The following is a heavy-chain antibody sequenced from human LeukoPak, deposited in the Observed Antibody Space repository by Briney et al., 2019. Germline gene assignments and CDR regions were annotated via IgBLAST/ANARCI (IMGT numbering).Heavy chain of an antibody. D-gene: IGHD4/OR15-4a*01. CDR1: GGSISSSSYY. V-gene: IGHV4-39*07. Sequence: SETLSLTCTVSGGSISSSSYYWGWIRQPPGKGLEWIGSIYHSGSSYYNPSLKSRVTISVDTSKNQFSLKLSSVTAADTAVYYCARAPDYGQLFDYWGQGTLVTVSS. CDR3: ARAPDYGQLFDY. CDR2: IYHSGSS. J-gene: IGHJ4*02.